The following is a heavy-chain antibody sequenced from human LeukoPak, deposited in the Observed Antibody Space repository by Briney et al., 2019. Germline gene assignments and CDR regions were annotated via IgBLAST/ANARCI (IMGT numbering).Heavy chain of an antibody. Sequence: GGSLILSCGASGFTFSRFWMNWVRQAPGKGLQWVSPLSCGGVAILDTDSVKGRCTISVANSKNTLYLQMNSLRAEATAVYYYAKDSFDYYDSSGYYYFNYWGQGTMVTVSS. V-gene: IGHV3-23*01. CDR1: GFTFSRFW. CDR3: AKDSFDYYDSSGYYYFNY. J-gene: IGHJ4*02. CDR2: LSCGGVAI. D-gene: IGHD3-22*01.